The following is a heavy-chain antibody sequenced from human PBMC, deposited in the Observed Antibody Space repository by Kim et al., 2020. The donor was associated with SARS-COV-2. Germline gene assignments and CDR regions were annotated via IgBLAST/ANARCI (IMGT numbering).Heavy chain of an antibody. CDR1: GFNFNNFA. CDR2: ISYDGTKD. V-gene: IGHV3-30*04. J-gene: IGHJ4*02. CDR3: ARDRGSGVEWGFDY. D-gene: IGHD3-3*01. Sequence: GGSLRLSCAASGFNFNNFAMHWVRQFPGRGLEWLVVISYDGTKDFYAESVKGRFTVSRDNSENTLLLQMDSLTTEDTAVYYCARDRGSGVEWGFDYWGQG.